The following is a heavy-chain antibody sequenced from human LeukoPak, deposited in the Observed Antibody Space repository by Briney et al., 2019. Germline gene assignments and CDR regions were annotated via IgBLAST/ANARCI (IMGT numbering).Heavy chain of an antibody. D-gene: IGHD5-18*01. J-gene: IGHJ4*02. V-gene: IGHV4-59*01. CDR2: IYYSGST. CDR3: ARGQKYIYGYTVTELGSRYFDY. Sequence: SETLSLTCTVSGGSISSYYWSWLRQPPGKGLEWIGYIYYSGSTNYNPSLKSRVTISVDTSKNHFSLTLSSVTAADTAVYYCARGQKYIYGYTVTELGSRYFDYWGQGTLVTVSS. CDR1: GGSISSYY.